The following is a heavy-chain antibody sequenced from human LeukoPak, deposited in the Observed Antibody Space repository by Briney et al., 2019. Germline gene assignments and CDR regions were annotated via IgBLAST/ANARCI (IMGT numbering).Heavy chain of an antibody. Sequence: SETLSLTCTVSGGSISSYYWSWIRQPPGKGLEWIGYIYYSGSTNYNPSLKSRVTISVDTSKNQFSVKLSPVTAADTAVYYCARDRSGIVVGGTGYSYYMDVWSKPTTVTTS. D-gene: IGHD6-19*01. CDR3: ARDRSGIVVGGTGYSYYMDV. J-gene: IGHJ6*03. V-gene: IGHV4-59*01. CDR2: IYYSGST. CDR1: GGSISSYY.